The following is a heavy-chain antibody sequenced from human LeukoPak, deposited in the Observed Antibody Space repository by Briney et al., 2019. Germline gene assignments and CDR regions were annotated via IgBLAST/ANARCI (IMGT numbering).Heavy chain of an antibody. CDR1: GFTFSSYW. Sequence: PGGSLRLSCAASGFTFSSYWMHWVRHAPGKGLVWVSRTNGDGSSTSYADSVKGRFTISIDKAKNTLYLQINSLRAEDTAIYYCTRGGSAYSSSWSTFDYWGQGALVTVSS. CDR3: TRGGSAYSSSWSTFDY. V-gene: IGHV3-74*01. CDR2: TNGDGSST. D-gene: IGHD6-13*01. J-gene: IGHJ4*02.